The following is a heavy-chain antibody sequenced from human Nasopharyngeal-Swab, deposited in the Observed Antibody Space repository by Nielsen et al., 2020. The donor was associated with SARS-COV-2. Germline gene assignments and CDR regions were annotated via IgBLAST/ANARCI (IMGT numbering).Heavy chain of an antibody. J-gene: IGHJ4*02. V-gene: IGHV3-11*05. CDR3: ARVAWDIVVVVAAGAPDY. CDR1: GFTFSDYY. CDR2: ISSSSSYT. Sequence: GGSLRLSCAASGFTFSDYYMSWIRQAPGKGLEWVSYISSSSSYTNYADSVKGRFTISRDNAKNSLYLQMNSLRAEDTAVHYCARVAWDIVVVVAAGAPDYWGQGTLVTVSS. D-gene: IGHD2-15*01.